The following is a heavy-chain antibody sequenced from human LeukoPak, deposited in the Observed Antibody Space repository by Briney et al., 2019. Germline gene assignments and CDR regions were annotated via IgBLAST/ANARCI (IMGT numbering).Heavy chain of an antibody. CDR2: INPNTGRT. J-gene: IGHJ6*03. CDR1: GYTFSGYY. V-gene: IGHV1-2*02. CDR3: ARLSGYDSYYYYYMDV. D-gene: IGHD5-12*01. Sequence: ASVKVSCKASGYTFSGYYMHWVRQAPGQGLEWMGWINPNTGRTNYAQNFQGRVTMTSDTSISTAYMELSSLRSEDTAVYYCARLSGYDSYYYYYMDVWGKGTTVTVSS.